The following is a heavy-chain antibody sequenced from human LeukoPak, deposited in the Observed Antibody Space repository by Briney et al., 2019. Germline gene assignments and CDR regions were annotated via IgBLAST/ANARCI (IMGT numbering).Heavy chain of an antibody. CDR3: ARNIVVELPATNWFDP. V-gene: IGHV4-39*01. J-gene: IGHJ5*02. Sequence: PSETLSLTCTVSGGSISISSYFWGWIRQPPGKGLEWIGSFYYSGSTYYNPSLKSRVTISVDTSKSQFSLNLSSVTAADTAVYYCARNIVVELPATNWFDPWGQGTRVTVSS. D-gene: IGHD2-15*01. CDR2: FYYSGST. CDR1: GGSISISSYF.